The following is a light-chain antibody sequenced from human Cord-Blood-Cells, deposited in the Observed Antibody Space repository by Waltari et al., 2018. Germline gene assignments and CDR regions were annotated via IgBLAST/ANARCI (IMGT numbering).Light chain of an antibody. CDR3: QQRSNWPT. CDR2: DAS. J-gene: IGKJ4*01. Sequence: ESVLTHSLAPLSSSSGARATLSCRASQIVSSYLAWYQQKPDQALRLLIYDASNRATGIPARFSGSGSGTYFTLTISSLEPEDFAVYYCQQRSNWPTFGGGTKVEIK. CDR1: QIVSSY. V-gene: IGKV3-11*01.